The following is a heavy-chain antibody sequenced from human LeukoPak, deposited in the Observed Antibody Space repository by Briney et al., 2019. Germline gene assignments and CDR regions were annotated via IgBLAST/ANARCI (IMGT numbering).Heavy chain of an antibody. CDR1: GGSISSYY. D-gene: IGHD1-26*01. Sequence: SETLSLTCTVSGGSISSYYWSWIRQPAGKGLEWIGRIYTSGSTNYKPSLKSRVTMSVDTSKNQFSLKLSSVTAADTAVYYCARDRATDYYYYMDVWGKGTTVTVSS. CDR3: ARDRATDYYYYMDV. V-gene: IGHV4-4*07. CDR2: IYTSGST. J-gene: IGHJ6*03.